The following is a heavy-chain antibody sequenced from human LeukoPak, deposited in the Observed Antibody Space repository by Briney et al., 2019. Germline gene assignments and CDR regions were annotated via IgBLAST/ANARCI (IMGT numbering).Heavy chain of an antibody. Sequence: SETLSLTCTVSGGSISNYYWSWIRQPPGKGLEWIGYIYYSGSTNYNPSLKSRVTISVDTSKNQFSLKLSSVTAADTAVYYCAMSSGTGTTGYWGQGTLVTVSS. V-gene: IGHV4-59*08. J-gene: IGHJ4*02. CDR1: GGSISNYY. CDR2: IYYSGST. CDR3: AMSSGTGTTGY. D-gene: IGHD1-1*01.